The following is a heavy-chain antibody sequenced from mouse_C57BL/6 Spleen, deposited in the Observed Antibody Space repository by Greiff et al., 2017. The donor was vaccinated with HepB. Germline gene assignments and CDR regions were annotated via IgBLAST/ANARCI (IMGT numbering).Heavy chain of an antibody. CDR1: GYTFTDYN. D-gene: IGHD1-1*01. Sequence: VQLKQSGPELVKPGASVKIPCKASGYTFTDYNMDWVKQSHGKSLEWIGDINPNNGGTIYNQKFKGKATLTVDKSSSTAYMELRSLTSEDTAVYYCARGDYYGSSFDVWGTGTTVTVSS. CDR2: INPNNGGT. V-gene: IGHV1-18*01. J-gene: IGHJ1*03. CDR3: ARGDYYGSSFDV.